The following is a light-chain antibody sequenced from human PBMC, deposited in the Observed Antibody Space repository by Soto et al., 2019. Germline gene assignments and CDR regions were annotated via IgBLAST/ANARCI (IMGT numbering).Light chain of an antibody. Sequence: DIQMTQSPSTLSASVGDRVTVTCRASQSIDTWLAWYQQKPGQAPKLLVYKASNLQSGVQPRFSGSGSGTEFALSISSLQPDDFATYYCQHFDDLFTSGPETRVAL. J-gene: IGKJ3*01. CDR3: QHFDDLFT. CDR1: QSIDTW. V-gene: IGKV1-5*03. CDR2: KAS.